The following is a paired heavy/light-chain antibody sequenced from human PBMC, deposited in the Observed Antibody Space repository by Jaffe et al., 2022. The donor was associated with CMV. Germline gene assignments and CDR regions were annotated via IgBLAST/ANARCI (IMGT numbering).Light chain of an antibody. V-gene: IGLV2-14*03. J-gene: IGLJ1*01. CDR2: DVS. CDR3: SSYTTSSTFV. CDR1: NSDVGTYNY. Sequence: QSALTQSASVSGSPGQSIAISCTGTNSDVGTYNYVSWYQQHPGKAPKLMIFDVSVRPSGVSSRFSGSKSGNTASLTISGLQAEDEADYYCSSYTTSSTFVFGTGTKVTVL.
Heavy chain of an antibody. Sequence: QVQLVESGGGVVQSGRSLRLSCATSGFFFRGYGMHWVRQAPGKGLEWVAAISAAGSLMYGDSVKGRFTVSRDDSRNTLYLQMNSLRAEDTAVYYCAPDEKMGAHEYWGQGTLVAVSP. CDR3: APDEKMGAHEY. V-gene: IGHV3-30*03. D-gene: IGHD2-8*01. J-gene: IGHJ4*02. CDR1: GFFFRGYG. CDR2: ISAAGSL.